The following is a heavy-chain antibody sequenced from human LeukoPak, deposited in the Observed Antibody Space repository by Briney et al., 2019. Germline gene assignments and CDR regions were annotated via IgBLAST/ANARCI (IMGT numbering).Heavy chain of an antibody. V-gene: IGHV5-51*01. D-gene: IGHD6-13*01. CDR1: GYSFTSYW. Sequence: GESLKISCKGSGYSFTSYWIGWVRQMPGKGLEWMGIIYPGDSDTRYSPSFQGQVTISADKSISTAYLQWSSLKASDAAMYYCARRDSSSWYPYWFDPWGQGTLVTVSS. J-gene: IGHJ5*02. CDR3: ARRDSSSWYPYWFDP. CDR2: IYPGDSDT.